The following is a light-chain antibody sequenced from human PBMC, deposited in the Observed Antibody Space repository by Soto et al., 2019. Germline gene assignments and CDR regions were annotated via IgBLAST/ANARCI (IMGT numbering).Light chain of an antibody. CDR2: GAS. J-gene: IGKJ1*01. CDR3: QQYGSSPT. CDR1: QSMRSN. Sequence: EIVVTQSPATVSLSPGERATLSCRASQSMRSNVAWYQQKPGQAPRLLIYGASSRATGIPDRFSGSGSGTDFTLTISRLEPEDFAVYYCQQYGSSPTFGQGTKVDIK. V-gene: IGKV3-20*01.